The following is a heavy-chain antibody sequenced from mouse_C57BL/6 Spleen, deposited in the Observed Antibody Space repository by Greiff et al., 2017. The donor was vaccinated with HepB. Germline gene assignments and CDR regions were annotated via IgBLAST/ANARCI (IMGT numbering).Heavy chain of an antibody. V-gene: IGHV5-6*01. Sequence: EVKVVESGGDLVKPGGSLKLSCAASGFTFSSYGMSWVRPTPDKRLAWVATISSGGIYTSYPDRVKGRFTISRDNDKNTLYLKRSSLKAEDTAMYYWARHYYGSSYWYFDVWGTGTTVTVSS. D-gene: IGHD1-1*01. CDR3: ARHYYGSSYWYFDV. CDR1: GFTFSSYG. J-gene: IGHJ1*03. CDR2: ISSGGIYT.